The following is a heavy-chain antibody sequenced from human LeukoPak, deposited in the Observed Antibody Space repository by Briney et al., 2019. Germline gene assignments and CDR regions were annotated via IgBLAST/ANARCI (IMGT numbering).Heavy chain of an antibody. CDR3: AREESRGDYFDY. J-gene: IGHJ4*02. Sequence: NSSETLSLTCSVSGDSVSSTYWSWVRQPPGKGLEWIGYIYYSGSTNYNPSLKSRVTISVDTSKNQFSLKLSSVTAADTAVYYCAREESRGDYFDYWGQGTLVTVSS. D-gene: IGHD3-10*01. CDR1: GDSVSSTY. CDR2: IYYSGST. V-gene: IGHV4-59*02.